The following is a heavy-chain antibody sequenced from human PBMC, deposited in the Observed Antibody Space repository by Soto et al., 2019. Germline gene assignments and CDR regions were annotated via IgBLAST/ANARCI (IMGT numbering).Heavy chain of an antibody. CDR3: ASYCSGGSCYSNWFDP. D-gene: IGHD2-15*01. CDR1: GGTFSSYA. CDR2: IIPIFGTA. J-gene: IGHJ5*02. V-gene: IGHV1-69*06. Sequence: GASVKVSCKAPGGTFSSYAISWVRQAPGQGLEWMGGIIPIFGTANYAQKFQGRVTITADKSTSTAYMELSSLRSEDTAAYYCASYCSGGSCYSNWFDPWGQGTLVTVSS.